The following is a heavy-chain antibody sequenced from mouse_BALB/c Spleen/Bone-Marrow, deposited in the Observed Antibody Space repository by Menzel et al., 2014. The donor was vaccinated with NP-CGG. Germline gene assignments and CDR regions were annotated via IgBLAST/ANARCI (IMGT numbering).Heavy chain of an antibody. D-gene: IGHD2-4*01. Sequence: EVKLVESGGGLVQPGGSLKLSCATSGFTFSDYYMYWVRQTPEKRLEWVAYISNGGGSTYYPDTVKGRFTISRDNAKNTLYPQMSRLKSEDTAMYYCARHNYDETWFAYWGQGTLVTVSA. CDR2: ISNGGGST. J-gene: IGHJ3*01. CDR1: GFTFSDYY. CDR3: ARHNYDETWFAY. V-gene: IGHV5-12*02.